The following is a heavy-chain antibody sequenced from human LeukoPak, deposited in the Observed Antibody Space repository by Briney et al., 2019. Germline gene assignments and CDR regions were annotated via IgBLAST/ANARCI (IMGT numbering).Heavy chain of an antibody. D-gene: IGHD3-3*01. CDR1: GGTFISYA. CDR3: ATHRTPTGHYDFWSGYYGDYYYYMDV. Sequence: SAKVSCKASGGTFISYAISWVRQAPGQGLEWMGGIIPIFGTANYVQKFQGTVTITADESTSTAYMELSSLRSEDTVVYYCATHRTPTGHYDFWSGYYGDYYYYMDVWGKGTTVTVSS. CDR2: IIPIFGTA. J-gene: IGHJ6*03. V-gene: IGHV1-69*13.